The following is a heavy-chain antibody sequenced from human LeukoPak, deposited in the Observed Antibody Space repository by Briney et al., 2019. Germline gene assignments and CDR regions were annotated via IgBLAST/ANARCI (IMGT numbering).Heavy chain of an antibody. V-gene: IGHV3-48*03. J-gene: IGHJ4*02. Sequence: PGGSLRLSCAASGFTFSTYEMNWVRQAPGKGLEWVSYISSSGSTIYYADSVKGRFTISRDNSKNMVYLQMNSLRAEDTAVYYCASDGGRITGTHWGQGTQVTVSS. D-gene: IGHD1-20*01. CDR3: ASDGGRITGTH. CDR2: ISSSGSTI. CDR1: GFTFSTYE.